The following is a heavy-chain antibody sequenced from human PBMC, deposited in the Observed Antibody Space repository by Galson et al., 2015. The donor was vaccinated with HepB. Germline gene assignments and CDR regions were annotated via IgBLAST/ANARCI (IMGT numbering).Heavy chain of an antibody. CDR2: IKEDGSEK. D-gene: IGHD4-17*01. CDR1: GFSFSNYW. V-gene: IGHV3-7*01. J-gene: IGHJ5*02. CDR3: AREADGDYRRLGWFDP. Sequence: SLRLSCAASGFSFSNYWMSWVRQAPGKGLEWVANIKEDGSEKNYVDSVKGRFTISRDNAKNSLYLQMNSLRAEDTAVYYCAREADGDYRRLGWFDPWGQGTLVTVSS.